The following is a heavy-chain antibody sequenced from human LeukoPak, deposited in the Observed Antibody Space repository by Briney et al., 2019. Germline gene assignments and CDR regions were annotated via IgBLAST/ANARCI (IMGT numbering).Heavy chain of an antibody. J-gene: IGHJ6*02. CDR2: ITGDGGRI. CDR1: GFTFDVHA. V-gene: IGHV3-43*02. D-gene: IGHD5-18*01. Sequence: GGSLTLSCAASGFTFDVHAMHWVRQAPGKGLEWVSLITGDGGRIYYADSVKGRFTISRDNSKNSLYLQMNSLRTEDTALYYCAKSVDTGFYYYYGMDVWGQGTTVTVSS. CDR3: AKSVDTGFYYYYGMDV.